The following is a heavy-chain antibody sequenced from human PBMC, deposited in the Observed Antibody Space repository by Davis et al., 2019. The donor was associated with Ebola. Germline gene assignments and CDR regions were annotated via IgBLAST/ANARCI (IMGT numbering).Heavy chain of an antibody. V-gene: IGHV1-18*04. CDR1: GYTFTNYG. J-gene: IGHJ4*02. Sequence: AASVKVSCKASGYTFTNYGISWVRQAPGQGLEYMGWISAYNGNTNYVQKFQGRVTLTTDTSTTTAHMELRSLRFDDTAIYYCAVGGDLWSGYYEPDIDYWGQGTLVTVSS. CDR2: ISAYNGNT. D-gene: IGHD3-3*01. CDR3: AVGGDLWSGYYEPDIDY.